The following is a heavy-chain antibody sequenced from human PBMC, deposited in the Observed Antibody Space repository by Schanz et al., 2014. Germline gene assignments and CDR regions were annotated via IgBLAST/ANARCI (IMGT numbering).Heavy chain of an antibody. Sequence: VQLVESGGGLVKPGGSLRLSCAASGFTFSDYYMSWIRQAPGKGLEWVSYISGTTTYTNYADSVKGRFTISRDNSKNTLYLQMNTLRAEDTAVYYCARDRGYCSGGSCLTFDYWGQGTLVTVSS. CDR1: GFTFSDYY. V-gene: IGHV3-11*06. CDR2: ISGTTTYT. D-gene: IGHD2-15*01. CDR3: ARDRGYCSGGSCLTFDY. J-gene: IGHJ4*02.